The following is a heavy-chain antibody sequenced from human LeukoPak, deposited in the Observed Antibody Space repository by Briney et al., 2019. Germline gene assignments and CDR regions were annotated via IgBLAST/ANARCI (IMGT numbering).Heavy chain of an antibody. CDR1: GSTFSSYG. J-gene: IGHJ4*02. Sequence: PGGSLRLSCAASGSTFSSYGMHWVRQAPGKGLEWVAFIRYDGSNKYYADSVKGRFTISRDNSKNTLYLQMNSLRAEDTAVYYCAREGVMTTVTLDYWGQGTLVTVSS. CDR2: IRYDGSNK. D-gene: IGHD4-11*01. V-gene: IGHV3-30*02. CDR3: AREGVMTTVTLDY.